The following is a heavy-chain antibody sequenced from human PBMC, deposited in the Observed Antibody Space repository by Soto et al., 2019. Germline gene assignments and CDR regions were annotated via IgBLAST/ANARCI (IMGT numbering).Heavy chain of an antibody. CDR3: ARDLAAVRESTHFDY. D-gene: IGHD3-10*01. CDR1: GFTFSSYG. J-gene: IGHJ4*02. CDR2: IWYDGSNK. Sequence: GGSLRLSCAESGFTFSSYGMHWVRQAPGKEQEWVAVIWYDGSNKYYADSVKGRFTISRDNSKNTLYLQMNSLRAEDTALYYCARDLAAVRESTHFDYWGQGTLVTVSS. V-gene: IGHV3-33*01.